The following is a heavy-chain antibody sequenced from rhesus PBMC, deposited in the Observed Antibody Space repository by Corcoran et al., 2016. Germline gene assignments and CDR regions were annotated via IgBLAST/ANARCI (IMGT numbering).Heavy chain of an antibody. J-gene: IGHJ5-2*02. CDR1: GYTFTAYY. CDR3: ATDGIAAVLDV. D-gene: IGHD6-13*01. V-gene: IGHV1-111*01. Sequence: EVQLVQSGAEVKKPGASVKISCKASGYTFTAYYLHWVRQAPGKGLEWRGRVDPEDGEADYAQKFQYKITSTRDTSTDTAYMELTSLRSEDTALYYWATDGIAAVLDVWGRGVLVTVSS. CDR2: VDPEDGEA.